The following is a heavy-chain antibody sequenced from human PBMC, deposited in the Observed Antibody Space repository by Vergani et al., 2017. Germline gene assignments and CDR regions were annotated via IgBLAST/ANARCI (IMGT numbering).Heavy chain of an antibody. CDR3: ARGALWWLRQIDS. Sequence: QVQLQESGPGLVKPSETLSLTCSVSGDSMNTYYCTWIRQPPGKGLEWIGYIYDSGDTKYNPSLKSRVTMSLDTSKNQFSLNLYSVTAADTAVYYCARGALWWLRQIDSWGQGTLVTVSS. D-gene: IGHD2-21*01. CDR2: IYDSGDT. CDR1: GDSMNTYY. V-gene: IGHV4-59*01. J-gene: IGHJ4*02.